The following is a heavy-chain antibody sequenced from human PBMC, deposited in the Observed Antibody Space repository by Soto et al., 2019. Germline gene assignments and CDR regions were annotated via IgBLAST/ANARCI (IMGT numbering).Heavy chain of an antibody. CDR1: GGSFSSSSHY. Sequence: QLQLQESGPGLVKPSETLSLTCTVFGGSFSSSSHYWGWIRQPPGKGLEWLGTMFYFGSTYYNTSLESRVIRSVDPSKNQFSLKLSSVTAADTAVYYCARHHFYCTGGSCYLQAYHYYGLDVWGQGTTVTVSS. CDR2: MFYFGST. V-gene: IGHV4-39*01. D-gene: IGHD2-15*01. J-gene: IGHJ6*02. CDR3: ARHHFYCTGGSCYLQAYHYYGLDV.